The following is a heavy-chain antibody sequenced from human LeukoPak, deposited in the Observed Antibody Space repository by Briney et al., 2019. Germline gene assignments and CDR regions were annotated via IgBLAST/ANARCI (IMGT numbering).Heavy chain of an antibody. J-gene: IGHJ4*02. Sequence: GGSLRLSCAASGFTFSSYAMSWVRQAPGKGLEWVSAISGSGGSTYYADSVKGRFTISRDNSKNTLYLQMNSLRAEDSAVYYCAKSFYSSSWYSDYWGQGTLVTVSS. CDR1: GFTFSSYA. CDR2: ISGSGGST. V-gene: IGHV3-23*01. D-gene: IGHD6-13*01. CDR3: AKSFYSSSWYSDY.